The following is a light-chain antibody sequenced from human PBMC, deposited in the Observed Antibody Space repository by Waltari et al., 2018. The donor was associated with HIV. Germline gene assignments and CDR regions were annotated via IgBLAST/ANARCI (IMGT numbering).Light chain of an antibody. CDR1: TGAVTSGHS. V-gene: IGLV7-46*01. Sequence: QAVVPQEPSLTVSPGGTVTLTCGSSTGAVTSGHSPYWFQQRPCQAPRTLIHDTSNKHSWTPARFSGSLLGGKAALTLSGAQPEDEAEYYCLLSYGGPRVFGGGTKLTVL. J-gene: IGLJ2*01. CDR3: LLSYGGPRV. CDR2: DTS.